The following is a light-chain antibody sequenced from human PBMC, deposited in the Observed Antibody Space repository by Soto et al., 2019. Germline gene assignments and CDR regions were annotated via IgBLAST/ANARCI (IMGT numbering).Light chain of an antibody. CDR1: QSVSSSY. Sequence: EIVLTQSPGTLSLSPGERATLSCRASQSVSSSYLAWYQQKPGQAPRLLLYEASTRATGVPARFSGSGSGTDFTLTISRLEPEDFAVYYCQQYGSSPRTFGQGTKVDIK. V-gene: IGKV3-20*01. CDR3: QQYGSSPRT. J-gene: IGKJ1*01. CDR2: EAS.